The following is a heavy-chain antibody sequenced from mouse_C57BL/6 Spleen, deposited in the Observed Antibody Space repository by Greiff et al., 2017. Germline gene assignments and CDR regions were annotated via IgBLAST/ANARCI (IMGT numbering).Heavy chain of an antibody. CDR2: IYPGDGDT. V-gene: IGHV1-80*01. CDR3: ARDDYDRDYAMDY. D-gene: IGHD2-4*01. Sequence: VHLVESGAELVKPGASVKISCKASGYAFSSYWMNWVKQRPGKGLEWIGQIYPGDGDTNYNGKFKGEATLTADKSSSTAYMQLSSLTSEDSAVYFCARDDYDRDYAMDYWGQGTSVTVSS. J-gene: IGHJ4*01. CDR1: GYAFSSYW.